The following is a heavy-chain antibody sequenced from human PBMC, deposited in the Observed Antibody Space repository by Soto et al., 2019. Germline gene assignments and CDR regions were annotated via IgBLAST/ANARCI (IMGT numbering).Heavy chain of an antibody. J-gene: IGHJ5*02. CDR3: ARGRGALAVISNWFDP. Sequence: EVQLVESGGGLVQPGRSLRLSCEASGLTFEDYAMHWIRQAPGKGLEWVAGINWNSGSTGYADSVKGRFTISRDNVNNSLHLEMSTLKAEDTAMYYCARGRGALAVISNWFDPCGQGTLVTVSS. CDR2: INWNSGST. D-gene: IGHD2-21*01. V-gene: IGHV3-9*01. CDR1: GLTFEDYA.